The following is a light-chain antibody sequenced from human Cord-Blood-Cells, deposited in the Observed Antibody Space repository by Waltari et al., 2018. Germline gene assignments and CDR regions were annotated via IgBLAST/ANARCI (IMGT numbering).Light chain of an antibody. Sequence: DIVMTQSPDSLAVSLGERATTNCKSSQRVLYSSNNKNYLAWYQQKQGEPPKLLIYWASTRESGVPDRFIGSGSGTDFTLTISRLQAEDVAVYYCQQYYSTPYTFGQGTKLEIK. CDR1: QRVLYSSNNKNY. J-gene: IGKJ2*01. V-gene: IGKV4-1*01. CDR2: WAS. CDR3: QQYYSTPYT.